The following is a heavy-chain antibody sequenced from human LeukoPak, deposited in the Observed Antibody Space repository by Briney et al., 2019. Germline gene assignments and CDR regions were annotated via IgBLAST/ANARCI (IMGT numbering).Heavy chain of an antibody. D-gene: IGHD5-12*01. J-gene: IGHJ4*02. CDR3: ARALFGGGYDLTAFDI. CDR2: IYYSGST. V-gene: IGHV4-31*03. CDR1: GGSISSGGYY. Sequence: ESSETLSLTCTVSGGSISSGGYYWSWIRQHPGKGLEWIGYIYYSGSTYHNPSLKSRVTISVDTSKNQFSLKLSSVTAADTAVYYCARALFGGGYDLTAFDIWGQGTLVTVSS.